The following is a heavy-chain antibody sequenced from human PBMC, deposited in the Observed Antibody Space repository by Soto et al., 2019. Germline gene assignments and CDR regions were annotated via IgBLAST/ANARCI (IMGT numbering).Heavy chain of an antibody. CDR3: AKGQYSSFIEYGMDV. CDR1: GFTFSNYV. Sequence: PGGSLRLSCAGSGFTFSNYVMSWVRQAPGKGLEWVSGISGSGGSTYYADSVKGRFTISRDNSKNTLFLQMNSLRVEDTAVYYCAKGQYSSFIEYGMDVWGQGTTVTVSS. V-gene: IGHV3-23*01. CDR2: ISGSGGST. J-gene: IGHJ6*02. D-gene: IGHD6-6*01.